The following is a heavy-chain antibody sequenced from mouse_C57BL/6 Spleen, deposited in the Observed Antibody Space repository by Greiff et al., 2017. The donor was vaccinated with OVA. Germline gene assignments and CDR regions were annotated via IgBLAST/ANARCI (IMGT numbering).Heavy chain of an antibody. CDR3: ARLGYDYDGTSTFDY. CDR2: IYPRDGST. D-gene: IGHD2-4*01. CDR1: GYTFTSYD. Sequence: VKLMESGPELVKPGASVKLSCKASGYTFTSYDINWVKQRPGQGLEWIGWIYPRDGSTKYNEKFKGKATLTVDTSSSTAYMELHSLTSEDSAVYFCARLGYDYDGTSTFDYWGQGTTLTVSS. V-gene: IGHV1-85*01. J-gene: IGHJ2*01.